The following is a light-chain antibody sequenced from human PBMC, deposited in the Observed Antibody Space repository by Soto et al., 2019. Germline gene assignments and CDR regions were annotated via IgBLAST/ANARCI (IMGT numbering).Light chain of an antibody. Sequence: QSVLTQPASVSGSPGQSITITCTVTRSDVGSYNLVFCYQQHPGKAPKLMISEGNKRPSGVSNRFSASKSGITASLTISGLQAEDEADYYCCSYAGGSTFAVFGSGTKVTVL. V-gene: IGLV2-23*03. CDR2: EGN. CDR1: RSDVGSYNL. J-gene: IGLJ1*01. CDR3: CSYAGGSTFAV.